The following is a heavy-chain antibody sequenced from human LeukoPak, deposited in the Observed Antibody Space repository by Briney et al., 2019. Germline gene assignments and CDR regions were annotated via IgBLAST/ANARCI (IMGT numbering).Heavy chain of an antibody. CDR3: AKVGSHFGDY. V-gene: IGHV3-30*02. Sequence: GGSLRLSCAVSGFTFSSYGMHWVRQAPGKGLEWVAFIAYDGNNQYYADSVKGRFTISRDNSKNTLYLQMNSLRPEDTAVYYCAKVGSHFGDYWGQGTLVIVTS. D-gene: IGHD3-10*01. CDR1: GFTFSSYG. CDR2: IAYDGNNQ. J-gene: IGHJ4*02.